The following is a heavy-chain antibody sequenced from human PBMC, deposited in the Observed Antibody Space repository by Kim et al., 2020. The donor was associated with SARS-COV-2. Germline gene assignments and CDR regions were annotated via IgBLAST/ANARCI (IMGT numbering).Heavy chain of an antibody. J-gene: IGHJ4*02. CDR2: INAGNGNT. D-gene: IGHD3-22*01. V-gene: IGHV1-3*01. CDR3: AREPHYYDSSGYDY. Sequence: ASVKVSCKASGYTFTIYAMHWVRQAPGQRLEWMGWINAGNGNTKYSQKFQGRVTITRDTSASTAYMELSSLRSEDTAVYYCAREPHYYDSSGYDYWGQGTLVTVSS. CDR1: GYTFTIYA.